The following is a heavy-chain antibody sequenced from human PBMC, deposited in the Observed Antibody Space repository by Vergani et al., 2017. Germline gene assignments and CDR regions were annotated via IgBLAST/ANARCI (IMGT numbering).Heavy chain of an antibody. D-gene: IGHD6-13*01. CDR1: GGSVSSGSYY. Sequence: QVQLQESGPGLVKPSETLSLTCTVSGGSVSSGSYYWSWIRQPPGKGLEWIGYIYYSGSTNYNPSLKSRVTISVDTSKNQVSLKLSSVTAADTAVYYCARAGSSWSEYYFDYWGQGTLVTVSS. CDR3: ARAGSSWSEYYFDY. CDR2: IYYSGST. J-gene: IGHJ4*02. V-gene: IGHV4-61*01.